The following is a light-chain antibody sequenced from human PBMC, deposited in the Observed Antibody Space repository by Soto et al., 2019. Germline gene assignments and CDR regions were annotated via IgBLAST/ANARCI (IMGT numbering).Light chain of an antibody. CDR2: DAS. V-gene: IGKV3-11*01. Sequence: EIVLTQSPATLSLSLGERATLPCRASQTFSSYLAWYQQKPGQAPSLLIYDASNTATSIPARFSGSGSGTDLTLTISSLEPEDFAVYYCQQRSNWPPMTFGQGTQLEVK. CDR3: QQRSNWPPMT. J-gene: IGKJ5*01. CDR1: QTFSSY.